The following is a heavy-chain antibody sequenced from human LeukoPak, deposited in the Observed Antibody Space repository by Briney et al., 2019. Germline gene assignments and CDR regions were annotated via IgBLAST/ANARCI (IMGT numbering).Heavy chain of an antibody. V-gene: IGHV3-7*01. D-gene: IGHD4-11*01. J-gene: IGHJ4*02. Sequence: GGSLRLSCAASGFTFSGYWMSWVRQAPGKGLEWVANIKQDGSEKYYLDSVKGRFTISRDNAKNSLYLQMNSLRAEDTAVYYCARDLPSYSKSDYWGQGTLVTVSS. CDR1: GFTFSGYW. CDR3: ARDLPSYSKSDY. CDR2: IKQDGSEK.